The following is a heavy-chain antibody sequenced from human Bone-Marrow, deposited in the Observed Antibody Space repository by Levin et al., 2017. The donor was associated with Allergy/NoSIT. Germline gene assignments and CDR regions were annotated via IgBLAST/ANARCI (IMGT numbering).Heavy chain of an antibody. J-gene: IGHJ6*02. CDR3: AKLPSWGYCTSGSCSHPADYYFYNGLDV. D-gene: IGHD2-8*01. CDR2: ISWKTGTT. V-gene: IGHV3-9*01. CDR1: GFNFDDYA. Sequence: SLKISCVASGFNFDDYALHWVRQTPGKGLEWVSGISWKTGTTDYADSVKGRFTISRDNAKNSLYLQMNSLRVEDTALYYCAKLPSWGYCTSGSCSHPADYYFYNGLDVWGQGTTVIVSS.